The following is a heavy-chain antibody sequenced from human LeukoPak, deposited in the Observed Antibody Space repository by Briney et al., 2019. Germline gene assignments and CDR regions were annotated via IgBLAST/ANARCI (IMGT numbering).Heavy chain of an antibody. J-gene: IGHJ4*02. CDR2: LYVGRNT. D-gene: IGHD3-22*01. CDR3: AREHKDYDGDGYYYDN. V-gene: IGHV4-4*07. Sequence: ASETLSRTCTVSGGSISNYYWAWIRQPAGRGLEWIGRLYVGRNTDHNPSLKSRVTMSVDSSKNQFSLRLRSVTAADTAVYYCAREHKDYDGDGYYYDNWGQGTLVTVSS. CDR1: GGSISNYY.